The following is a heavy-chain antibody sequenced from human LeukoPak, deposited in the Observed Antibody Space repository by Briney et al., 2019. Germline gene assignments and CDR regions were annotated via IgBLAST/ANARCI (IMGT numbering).Heavy chain of an antibody. D-gene: IGHD6-19*01. CDR3: ARDSSGWYRWFDL. J-gene: IGHJ5*02. CDR2: IYTPGST. CDR1: GGSISSYH. V-gene: IGHV4-4*07. Sequence: SETLSLTCTVSGGSISSYHWSWIRQPAGKGLEWIGHIYTPGSTKYNPSLKSRVTMSVDTSKNQFSLKLSSVTAADTAVYYCARDSSGWYRWFDLWGQGTLVTVSS.